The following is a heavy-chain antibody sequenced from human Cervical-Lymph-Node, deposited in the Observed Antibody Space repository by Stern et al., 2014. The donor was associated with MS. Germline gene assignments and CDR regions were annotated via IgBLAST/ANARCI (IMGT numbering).Heavy chain of an antibody. CDR2: IYYSGTT. CDR3: ARATDL. J-gene: IGHJ5*02. Sequence: QLQLQESGPGLLRPSETLSLTCTVSGASITSYYWSWIRQPPGKGLEWIGYIYYSGTTNYNASLKGRVAKSIDTSKTQFSLRLSSVTAADTAVYYCARATDLWGQGTLVTVSS. V-gene: IGHV4-59*01. CDR1: GASITSYY.